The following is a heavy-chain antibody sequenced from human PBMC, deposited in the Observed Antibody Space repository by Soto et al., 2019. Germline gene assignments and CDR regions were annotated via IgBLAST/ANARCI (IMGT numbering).Heavy chain of an antibody. CDR3: ARDKDRQQLGGNYYYILDV. J-gene: IGHJ6*02. Sequence: QVQLMQSGAEVKKPGSSVKVSCKASGGTFSTSAISWVRQAPGEGLEWVGGIMPVFATPDYAQKFQGRVTISADESTTKAYLELTSLTTADTAVYYCARDKDRQQLGGNYYYILDVWGQGTAITVSS. V-gene: IGHV1-69*12. D-gene: IGHD3-3*02. CDR1: GGTFSTSA. CDR2: IMPVFATP.